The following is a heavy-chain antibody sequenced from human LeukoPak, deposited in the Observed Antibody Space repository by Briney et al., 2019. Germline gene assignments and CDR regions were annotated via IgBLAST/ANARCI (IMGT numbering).Heavy chain of an antibody. V-gene: IGHV4-34*01. CDR1: GGSFSGYY. CDR2: INHSGST. J-gene: IGHJ5*02. D-gene: IGHD6-13*01. CDR3: ARANQIAAAGTLDFWFDP. Sequence: SETLSLTCAVYGGSFSGYYWSWIRQPPGKGLERIGEINHSGSTNYNPSLKSRVTISVDTSKNQFSLKLSSVTAADTAVYYCARANQIAAAGTLDFWFDPWGQGTLVTVSS.